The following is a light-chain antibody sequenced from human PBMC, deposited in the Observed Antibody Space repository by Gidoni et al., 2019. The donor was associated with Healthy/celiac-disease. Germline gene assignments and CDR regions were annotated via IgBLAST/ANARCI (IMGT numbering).Light chain of an antibody. CDR1: QDINNY. CDR2: AAS. J-gene: IGKJ4*01. V-gene: IGKV1-9*01. CDR3: QQLKNYPLT. Sequence: DIHLTQSPSFLSASVGDRVTITCRASQDINNYLVWYQQKPGKAPNLLIYAASTLESGVPSRFSGSGSGTKYTLTISSLQPEDFATYYCQQLKNYPLTFGGGTKVEF.